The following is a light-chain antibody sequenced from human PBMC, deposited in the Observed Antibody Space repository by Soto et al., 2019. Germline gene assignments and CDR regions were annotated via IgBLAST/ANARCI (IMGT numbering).Light chain of an antibody. CDR1: QSVHSN. Sequence: EIVMTQSPATLSLSPGETATLSCRASQSVHSNLAWFQQHPGQAPRLLIYGASSRATGIPVRFTGGGSGTDFTLTISRLEPEDFAVYYCQQCGSSPLTFGGGTKVDIK. CDR3: QQCGSSPLT. V-gene: IGKV3-20*01. CDR2: GAS. J-gene: IGKJ4*01.